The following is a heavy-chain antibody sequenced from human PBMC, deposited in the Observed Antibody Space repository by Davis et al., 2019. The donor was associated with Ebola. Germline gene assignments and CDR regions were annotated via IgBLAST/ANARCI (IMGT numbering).Heavy chain of an antibody. Sequence: ASVKVFCKASGGTFTSYGISWVRQAPGQGLEWMGWISAYNGNTNYAQKLQGRVTMTTDTSTSTAYMELRSLRSDDTAVYYCARDSGVFGVVVDYYYYYGMDVWGQGTTVTVSS. D-gene: IGHD3-3*01. CDR3: ARDSGVFGVVVDYYYYYGMDV. CDR1: GGTFTSYG. CDR2: ISAYNGNT. J-gene: IGHJ6*02. V-gene: IGHV1-18*01.